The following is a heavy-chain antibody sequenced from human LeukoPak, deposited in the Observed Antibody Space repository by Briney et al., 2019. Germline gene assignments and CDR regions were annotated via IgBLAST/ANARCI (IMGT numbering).Heavy chain of an antibody. V-gene: IGHV3-53*01. Sequence: GGSLRLSCAASGFTFGSNYMSWVRQAPGKGLEWVSVIYSGGSTYYSDSVTGPFTISRDNSKTTLYLQMNSLRAEDTAVYYCARTLGAHWGQGTLVTVSS. CDR2: IYSGGST. CDR1: GFTFGSNY. CDR3: ARTLGAH. J-gene: IGHJ4*02.